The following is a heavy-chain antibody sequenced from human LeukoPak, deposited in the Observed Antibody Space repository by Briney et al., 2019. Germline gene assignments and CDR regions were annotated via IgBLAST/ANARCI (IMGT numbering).Heavy chain of an antibody. Sequence: PGGSLRLSCAASGSGFTFNNYWMHWVRQAPGKGLVWVSRINADGSTTSYADSVRGRFTISRDNAKNTQYLQMNSLRAEDTAVYYCATLISGWSLYWGQGTLVTVSS. CDR2: INADGSTT. D-gene: IGHD6-19*01. J-gene: IGHJ4*02. CDR1: GSGFTFNNYW. V-gene: IGHV3-74*01. CDR3: ATLISGWSLY.